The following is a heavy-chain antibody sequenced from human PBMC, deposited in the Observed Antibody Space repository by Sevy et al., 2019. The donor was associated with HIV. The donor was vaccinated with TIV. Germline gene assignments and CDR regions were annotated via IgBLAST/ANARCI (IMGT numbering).Heavy chain of an antibody. J-gene: IGHJ3*01. CDR3: ARDPDPVPGVAFDV. Sequence: GGSLRLSCVASGSSFGIHWMSWVRQAPGKGLEWVAKINQDGGQKYYVDSVKGRFPISRDNAKSSLYLQMNSLRVEVTAMYYCARDPDPVPGVAFDVWGQGTMVTVSS. V-gene: IGHV3-7*01. CDR1: GSSFGIHW. CDR2: INQDGGQK.